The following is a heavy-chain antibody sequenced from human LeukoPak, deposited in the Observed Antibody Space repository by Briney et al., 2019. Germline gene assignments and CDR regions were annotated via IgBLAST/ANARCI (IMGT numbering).Heavy chain of an antibody. CDR2: IYTSGNT. CDR1: GGSISSGSYY. V-gene: IGHV4-61*02. J-gene: IGHJ4*02. CDR3: AKEYGYTYGEFDY. Sequence: SQTLSLTCTVSGGSISSGSYYWNWIRQPAGKGLEWIWRIYTSGNTNYNPSLKSRVTISVDTSKNQFSLKLSSVTAADTAVYYCAKEYGYTYGEFDYWGQGTLVTVSS. D-gene: IGHD5-18*01.